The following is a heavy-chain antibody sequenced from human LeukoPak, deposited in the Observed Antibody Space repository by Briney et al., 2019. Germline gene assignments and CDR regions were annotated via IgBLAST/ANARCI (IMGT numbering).Heavy chain of an antibody. J-gene: IGHJ4*02. CDR1: GFTFSSNW. V-gene: IGHV3-7*01. CDR2: IKPDGGEK. CDR3: TRDGSGWSRN. D-gene: IGHD6-19*01. Sequence: GGSLRLSCEDPGFTFSSNWMGWVRQAPGNRLEWVANIKPDGGEKYYVDSVRGRFTISRDNAKKSLFLQMNSLRAEDTAVYYCTRDGSGWSRNWGQGTLVTVSS.